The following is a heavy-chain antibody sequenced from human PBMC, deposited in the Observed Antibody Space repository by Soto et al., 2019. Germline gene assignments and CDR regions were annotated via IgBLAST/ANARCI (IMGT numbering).Heavy chain of an antibody. D-gene: IGHD1-26*01. CDR3: AKNQGVELVPLATVDWFDP. J-gene: IGHJ5*02. CDR1: GFTFSSYW. Sequence: PGGSLRLSCEASGFTFSSYWMSWVRQAPGKGLEWISSISGSGFKKYYADSVKGRFTISRDNSKSTVYLELNNLSAEDTAVYHCAKNQGVELVPLATVDWFDPWGQGSVVTVSS. CDR2: ISGSGFKK. V-gene: IGHV3-23*01.